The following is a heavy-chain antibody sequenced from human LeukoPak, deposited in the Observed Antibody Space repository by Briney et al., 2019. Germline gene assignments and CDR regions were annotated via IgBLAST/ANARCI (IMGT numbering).Heavy chain of an antibody. CDR3: EGTYYYDSSGDY. CDR2: ISGSGTST. J-gene: IGHJ4*02. D-gene: IGHD3-22*01. Sequence: GGSLRLSCAASGFTFRSYAMSWVRHAPGKGLESVLVISGSGTSTYYADSVKGRFTISRDNSKNTLYLQMNSLRAEDTAVYYCEGTYYYDSSGDYWGQGTLVTVSS. V-gene: IGHV3-23*01. CDR1: GFTFRSYA.